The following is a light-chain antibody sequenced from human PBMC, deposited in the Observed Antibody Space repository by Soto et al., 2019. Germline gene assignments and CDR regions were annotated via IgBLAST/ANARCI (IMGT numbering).Light chain of an antibody. CDR2: DVS. V-gene: IGLV2-14*03. J-gene: IGLJ3*02. CDR3: SADTSSSTLL. CDR1: SSDVGGYNY. Sequence: QSALTQPASVSGSPGQSITISCTGTSSDVGGYNYVSWYQHHPGKAPKLIIYDVSNRPSGVSNRFSGSKSGNTASLTISGLQADDEADYYCSADTSSSTLLFGGGTKLTV.